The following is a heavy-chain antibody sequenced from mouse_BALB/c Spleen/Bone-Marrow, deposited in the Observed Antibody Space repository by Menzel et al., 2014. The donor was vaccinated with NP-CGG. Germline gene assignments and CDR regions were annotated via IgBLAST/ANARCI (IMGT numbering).Heavy chain of an antibody. V-gene: IGHV4-1*02. J-gene: IGHJ2*01. CDR3: ARLGYYGYFDY. CDR2: TNPGSGTI. Sequence: EVKLVESGGGLVLPGESLKLTCAASGFDFSRYWMSWVRRAPGKGLEWIGETNPGSGTINYTPSLKDKFIISRDNAKNTLYLQMSKVRSEDTALYYCARLGYYGYFDYWGQGTTLTVSS. CDR1: GFDFSRYW. D-gene: IGHD2-3*01.